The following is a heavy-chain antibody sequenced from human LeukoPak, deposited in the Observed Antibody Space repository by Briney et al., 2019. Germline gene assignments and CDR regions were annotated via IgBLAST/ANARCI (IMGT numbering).Heavy chain of an antibody. CDR2: FDPNSGGT. CDR1: GYTFTDYY. J-gene: IGHJ4*02. CDR3: ARGNIGSYYTY. Sequence: ASVKVSCKASGYTFTDYYMHWVRQAPGQGLEWMGWFDPNSGGTTFAQKFQGRVTMTRDTSISTVYMELSRLRSDDTAVFYCARGNIGSYYTYWGQGTLVTVSS. D-gene: IGHD1-26*01. V-gene: IGHV1-2*02.